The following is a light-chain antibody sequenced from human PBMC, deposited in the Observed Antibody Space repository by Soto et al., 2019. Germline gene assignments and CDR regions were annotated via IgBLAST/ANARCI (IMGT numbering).Light chain of an antibody. Sequence: EIVMTQSPATLSVSPGERATLSCRASQSVNSNLAWYQQKPGQAPRLLIYGASTRATGIPARFSGSGSGTEFTLTISSPQSEDFAVYYCQQYNNWPPTFGQGTKVEIK. CDR2: GAS. J-gene: IGKJ1*01. CDR1: QSVNSN. V-gene: IGKV3-15*01. CDR3: QQYNNWPPT.